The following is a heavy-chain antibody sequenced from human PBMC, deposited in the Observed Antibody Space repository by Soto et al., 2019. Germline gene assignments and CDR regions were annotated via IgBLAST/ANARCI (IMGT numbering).Heavy chain of an antibody. D-gene: IGHD2-21*01. CDR1: GFTFSSYA. J-gene: IGHJ4*02. CDR2: ISYDGSNK. Sequence: PGGSLRLSCAASGFTFSSYAMHWVRQAPGKGLEWVAVISYDGSNKYYADSVKGRFTISRDNSKNTLYLQMDSLRIEDTAVYYCAREGDNGGNSAFDQWGQGTLVTVSS. V-gene: IGHV3-30-3*01. CDR3: AREGDNGGNSAFDQ.